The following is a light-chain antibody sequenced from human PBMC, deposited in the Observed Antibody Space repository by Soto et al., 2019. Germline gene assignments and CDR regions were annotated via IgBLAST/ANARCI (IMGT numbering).Light chain of an antibody. CDR1: SSNIGAGYD. CDR3: QSYDSSLSGYV. V-gene: IGLV1-40*01. J-gene: IGLJ1*01. CDR2: GNS. Sequence: QSVLTQPPSVSGAPGQTVTISCTGSSSNIGAGYDVHWYQQLPGTAPKLLIYGNSNRPSGVPDRFSGSKSGTSASLAITGLQAEDDADYYCQSYDSSLSGYVFGTGTKVTVL.